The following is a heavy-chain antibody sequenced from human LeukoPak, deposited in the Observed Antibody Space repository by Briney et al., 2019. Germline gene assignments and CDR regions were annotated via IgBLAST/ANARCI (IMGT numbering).Heavy chain of an antibody. D-gene: IGHD3-10*01. CDR2: INHSGST. Sequence: SETLSLTCAVYGGTFSGYYLSWIRQPPGKGLEWVGEINHSGSTNYNPTLKSRVTIPVDTSKNQFSLKLSSVTAADTAVYYCARRPLAGLYYYGSGSYYNRWFDPWGQGTLVTVSS. J-gene: IGHJ5*02. CDR3: ARRPLAGLYYYGSGSYYNRWFDP. CDR1: GGTFSGYY. V-gene: IGHV4-34*01.